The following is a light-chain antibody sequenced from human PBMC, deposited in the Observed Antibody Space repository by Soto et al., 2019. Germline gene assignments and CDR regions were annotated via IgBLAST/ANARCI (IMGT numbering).Light chain of an antibody. Sequence: EIVLTQSPGTLSLSPGERATLSCRASQSVSSSNLAWYQQKPGQAPRLLIYGASTRATGIPDRFSGSGSGTDFTLTISRLEPEDFAVYYCQHYGSSLWTFGQGTKVETK. CDR1: QSVSSSN. V-gene: IGKV3-20*01. CDR2: GAS. J-gene: IGKJ1*01. CDR3: QHYGSSLWT.